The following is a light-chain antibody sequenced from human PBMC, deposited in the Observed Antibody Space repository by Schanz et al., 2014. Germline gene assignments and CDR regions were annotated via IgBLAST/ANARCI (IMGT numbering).Light chain of an antibody. CDR3: QQYNSFAT. V-gene: IGKV1-5*01. CDR2: DAS. CDR1: QSFNNW. Sequence: DIQMTQSPSTLSASVGDRVTITCRASQSFNNWLAWYQQKPGKAPKLLIYDASSLESGVPSRFSGSGSGTEFTLTISSLQPDDFATYYCQQYNSFATFGQGTKVEIK. J-gene: IGKJ1*01.